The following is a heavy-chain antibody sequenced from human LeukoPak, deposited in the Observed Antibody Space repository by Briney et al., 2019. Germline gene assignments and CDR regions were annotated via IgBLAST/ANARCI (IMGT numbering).Heavy chain of an antibody. CDR2: ISYDGSNK. D-gene: IGHD7-27*01. V-gene: IGHV3-30*03. CDR3: AVLGSDFDY. Sequence: GGSLRLSCAASGFTFSSYGMHWVRQAPGKGLEWVAVISYDGSNKYYADSVKGRFTISRDNSKNTLYLQMNSLRAEDTAVYYCAVLGSDFDYWGQGTLVTVSS. CDR1: GFTFSSYG. J-gene: IGHJ4*02.